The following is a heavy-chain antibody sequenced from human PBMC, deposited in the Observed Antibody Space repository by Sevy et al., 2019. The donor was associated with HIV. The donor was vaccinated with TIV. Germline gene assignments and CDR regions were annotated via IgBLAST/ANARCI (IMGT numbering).Heavy chain of an antibody. J-gene: IGHJ1*01. CDR3: AKARGTTLSSYFQR. D-gene: IGHD1-1*01. V-gene: IGHV3-23*01. CDR2: ISGSGGST. Sequence: GGSLRLSCAASGFTFSSYAMSWVRQAPGKGLEWVSAISGSGGSTYYADSVKGRFTISSDNSKNTLYLQMNSLRAEDTAVYYYAKARGTTLSSYFQRWGQGTLVTVSS. CDR1: GFTFSSYA.